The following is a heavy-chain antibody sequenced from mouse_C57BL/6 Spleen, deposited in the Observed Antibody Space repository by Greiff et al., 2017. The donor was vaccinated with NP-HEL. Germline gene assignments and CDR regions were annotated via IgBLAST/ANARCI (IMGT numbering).Heavy chain of an antibody. CDR3: ASCDYDRAWFAG. Sequence: VQLQQPGAELVMPGASVKLSCKASGYTFTSYWMHWVKQRPGQGLEWIGEIDPSNGGTNYNQKFKGKATLTVDKSSSTAYMQLSSLTSEDSAVYYCASCDYDRAWFAGQGKVTLVTVAA. J-gene: IGHJ3*01. CDR1: GYTFTSYW. V-gene: IGHV1-69*01. CDR2: IDPSNGGT. D-gene: IGHD2-4*01.